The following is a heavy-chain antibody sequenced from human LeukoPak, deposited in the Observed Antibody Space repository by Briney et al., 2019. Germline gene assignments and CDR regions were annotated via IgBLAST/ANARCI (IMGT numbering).Heavy chain of an antibody. CDR2: IYNSGTT. J-gene: IGHJ5*02. CDR1: GDSISSFF. V-gene: IGHV4-4*07. Sequence: SETLSLTCTVSGDSISSFFWTWIRQPAGKGLEWIGRIYNSGTTNYNPSLKSRVTMSVDTSKNEISLKLSSMTAADTAVYCCARGGQWFDPWGQGILVTVSS. CDR3: ARGGQWFDP.